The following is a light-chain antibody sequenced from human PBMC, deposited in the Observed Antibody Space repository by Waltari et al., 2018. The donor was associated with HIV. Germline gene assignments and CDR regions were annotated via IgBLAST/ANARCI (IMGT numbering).Light chain of an antibody. CDR3: QQYKNWPPYT. V-gene: IGKV3-15*01. CDR1: QSVSSN. J-gene: IGKJ2*01. CDR2: GAS. Sequence: EIVMTQSPATLSVSPGDRATLSCRASQSVSSNLAWYQQKPGQAPRLLIYGASTRATGIPARFSGSGSGTEFTLTISSLQSEDFAVDYCQQYKNWPPYTFGQGTKLEIK.